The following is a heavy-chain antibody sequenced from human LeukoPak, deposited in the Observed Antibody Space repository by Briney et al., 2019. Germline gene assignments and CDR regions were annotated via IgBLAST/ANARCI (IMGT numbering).Heavy chain of an antibody. D-gene: IGHD3-16*01. Sequence: SETLSLTCAVYGGSFSGYYWSWIRQPPGKGLEWIGEINHSGSTNYNPSLKSRVTISVDTSKNQFSLKLSSVTAADTAVYYCARGGGKEGYYFDYWGQGTLVTVSS. J-gene: IGHJ4*02. CDR1: GGSFSGYY. V-gene: IGHV4-34*01. CDR2: INHSGST. CDR3: ARGGGKEGYYFDY.